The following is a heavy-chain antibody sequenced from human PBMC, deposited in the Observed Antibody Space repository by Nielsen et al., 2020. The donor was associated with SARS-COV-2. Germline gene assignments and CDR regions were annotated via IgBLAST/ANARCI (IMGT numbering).Heavy chain of an antibody. CDR3: ARGGWFDP. V-gene: IGHV4-34*01. CDR1: GGSISSYY. J-gene: IGHJ5*02. Sequence: SETLSLTCTVSGGSISSYYWSWIRQPPGKGLEWIGEINHSGSTNYNPSLKSRVTISVDTSKNQFSLKLSSVTAADTAVYYCARGGWFDPWGQGTLVTVSS. CDR2: INHSGST.